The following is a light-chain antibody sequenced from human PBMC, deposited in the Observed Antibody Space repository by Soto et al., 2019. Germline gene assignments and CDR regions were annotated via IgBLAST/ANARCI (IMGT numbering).Light chain of an antibody. Sequence: QSALTQPASVSGSTGQSITISCTGTSSDIGGYDYVSWYQQYPGKVPKLMIYDVTNRASGVPSRFSASKSGDTASLTISGLQAEDEADYYCSSYTSTCTLVVFGGGTKLTVL. CDR1: SSDIGGYDY. V-gene: IGLV2-14*01. J-gene: IGLJ2*01. CDR3: SSYTSTCTLVV. CDR2: DVT.